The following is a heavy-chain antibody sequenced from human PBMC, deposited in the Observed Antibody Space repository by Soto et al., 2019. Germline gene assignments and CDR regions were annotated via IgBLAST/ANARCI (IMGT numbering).Heavy chain of an antibody. CDR1: GGSFNGY. CDR3: ALWFGDSYNWFDP. CDR2: IKQGGSS. Sequence: SETLSLTCAVYGGSFNGYWNWVRQPPGKGLEWIGEIKQGGSSKYNPSLMSRATVSLDTSKNQFSLKLTSVTAADTAVYYCALWFGDSYNWFDPWGQGTLVTVSS. V-gene: IGHV4-34*01. J-gene: IGHJ5*02. D-gene: IGHD3-10*01.